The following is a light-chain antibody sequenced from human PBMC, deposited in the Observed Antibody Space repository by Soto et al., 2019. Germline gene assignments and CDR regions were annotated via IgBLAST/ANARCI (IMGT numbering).Light chain of an antibody. Sequence: DIVMTQSPDSLAVTLGERAAINCKSSQSVLSNTNNKEYLAWYQQRPGQPPHLLIYWASTRDYGVPDRFSGSGSETDFTLTISSLQLEDVAVYYCQQYYNFPLTFGGGTKVEIK. CDR1: QSVLSNTNNKEY. CDR3: QQYYNFPLT. J-gene: IGKJ4*01. CDR2: WAS. V-gene: IGKV4-1*01.